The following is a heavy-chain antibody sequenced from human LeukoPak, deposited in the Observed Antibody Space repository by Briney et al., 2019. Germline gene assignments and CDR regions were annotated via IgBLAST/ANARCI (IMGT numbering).Heavy chain of an antibody. D-gene: IGHD3-3*01. CDR1: GGTFSSYA. CDR3: ARGDYDFWSGNWRFDT. Sequence: SVKVSCKASGGTFSSYAISWVRQAPGQGLEWMGGIIPIFGTANYAQKFQGRVTITADESTRTAYMELSSLRSEDTAVYYCARGDYDFWSGNWRFDTWGQGTLVTVSS. J-gene: IGHJ4*02. CDR2: IIPIFGTA. V-gene: IGHV1-69*01.